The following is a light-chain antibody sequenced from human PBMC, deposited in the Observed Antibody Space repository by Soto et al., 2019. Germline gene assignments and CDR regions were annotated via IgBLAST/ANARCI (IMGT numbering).Light chain of an antibody. CDR3: QHYNNWPRT. J-gene: IGKJ1*01. Sequence: EIVMTQSPATLSVSPGERATLSCRASQSVSSNLAWYQQKPGQDPRLLSYGASTRATGIPARFSGSGSGTEFTLTISSLQSEDFAVYYCQHYNNWPRTFGQGTKVEIK. V-gene: IGKV3-15*01. CDR2: GAS. CDR1: QSVSSN.